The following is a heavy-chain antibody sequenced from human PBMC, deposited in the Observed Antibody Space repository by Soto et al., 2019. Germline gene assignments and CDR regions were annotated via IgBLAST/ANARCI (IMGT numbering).Heavy chain of an antibody. CDR3: ARDYYESSGYLAFLDY. D-gene: IGHD3-22*01. CDR2: IVAGSGDT. CDR1: GFTFISST. V-gene: IGHV1-58*02. Sequence: SVKVSCKASGFTFISSTMQWVRLARGQRLEWIGWIVAGSGDTKYAQKFQGGVTITTDKSTSTVYMERNSLRAEDTAVYYWARDYYESSGYLAFLDYWGQGTLVTVSS. J-gene: IGHJ4*02.